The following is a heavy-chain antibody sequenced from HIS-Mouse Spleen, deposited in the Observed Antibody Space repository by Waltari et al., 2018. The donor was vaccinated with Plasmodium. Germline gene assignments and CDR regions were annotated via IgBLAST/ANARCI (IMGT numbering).Heavy chain of an antibody. CDR3: ARLSIAVAGNCDY. Sequence: QLQLQESGPGLVKPSETLSLTCTVSGGSISSSSYYWGWIRQPPGKGLEWIGSIYYSGSTYYNPSLKSRVTISVDTSKNQFSLKLSSVTAADTAVYYCARLSIAVAGNCDYWGQGTLVTVSS. CDR1: GGSISSSSYY. J-gene: IGHJ4*02. V-gene: IGHV4-39*01. CDR2: IYYSGST. D-gene: IGHD6-19*01.